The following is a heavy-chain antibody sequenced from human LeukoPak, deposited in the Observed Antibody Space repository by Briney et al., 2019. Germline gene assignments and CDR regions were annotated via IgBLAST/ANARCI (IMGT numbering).Heavy chain of an antibody. CDR1: GGSISSSSYY. Sequence: SETLSLTCTVSGGSISSSSYYWGWIRQPPGKGLEWIGSIYYSGSTYYNPSLKSRVTISVDTSKNQFSLKLSSVTAADTAVYYCARVYSSTHNWFDTWGQGIQVTVSS. D-gene: IGHD6-19*01. CDR2: IYYSGST. CDR3: ARVYSSTHNWFDT. V-gene: IGHV4-39*07. J-gene: IGHJ5*02.